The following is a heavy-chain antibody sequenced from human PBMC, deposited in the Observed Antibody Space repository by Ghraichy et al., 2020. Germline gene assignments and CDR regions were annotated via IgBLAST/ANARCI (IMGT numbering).Heavy chain of an antibody. CDR3: ARGPWGAFDI. J-gene: IGHJ3*02. CDR1: GFTFSSYW. V-gene: IGHV3-74*01. CDR2: INSDGSST. D-gene: IGHD3-16*01. Sequence: GGSLRLSCAASGFTFSSYWMHWVCQAPGKGLVWVSRINSDGSSTSYGDSVEGRFTISRDNAKNTLYLQMNSLRAEYTAVYYCARGPWGAFDIWVHGTMVTVSS.